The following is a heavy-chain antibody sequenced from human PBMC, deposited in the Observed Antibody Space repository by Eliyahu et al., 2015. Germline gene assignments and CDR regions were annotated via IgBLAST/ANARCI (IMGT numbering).Heavy chain of an antibody. CDR3: ARVRGVRRDGYNRFDY. V-gene: IGHV4-34*01. CDR1: GGSFSGYY. J-gene: IGHJ4*02. CDR2: INHSGST. D-gene: IGHD5-24*01. Sequence: QVQLQQWGAGLLKPSETLSLXCAVXGGSFSGYYWXWIRQPPGKGLEWIGEINHSGSTNYNPSLKSRVTISVDTSKNQFSLKLSSVTAADTAVYYCARVRGVRRDGYNRFDYWGQGTLVTVSS.